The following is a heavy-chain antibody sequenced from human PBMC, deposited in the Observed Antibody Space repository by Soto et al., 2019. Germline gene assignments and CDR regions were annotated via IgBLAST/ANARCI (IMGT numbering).Heavy chain of an antibody. CDR2: IYYSGST. V-gene: IGHV4-31*03. J-gene: IGHJ4*02. D-gene: IGHD4-17*01. CDR1: GVSISSGNYY. CDR3: ATVAYGGIDY. Sequence: SETLSLTCTVSGVSISSGNYYWSWIRQHPGKGLEWIGYIYYSGSTYYNPSLKSRVTISVDTSKKQFSLKLSSVTAADTAVYYCATVAYGGIDYWSRGTPVTVSS.